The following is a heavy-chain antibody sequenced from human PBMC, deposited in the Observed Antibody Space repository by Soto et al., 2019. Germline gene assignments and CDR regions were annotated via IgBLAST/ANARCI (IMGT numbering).Heavy chain of an antibody. CDR2: INPSGGST. Sequence: ASVKVSCKASGYTFTSYYMHWVRQAPGQGLEWMGIINPSGGSTSYAQKFQGRVTMTRDTSTSTVYMELSSLRSEDTAVYYCARGGVFIFRDEPPDNLFYPWGQGTLVTVSS. CDR1: GYTFTSYY. CDR3: ARGGVFIFRDEPPDNLFYP. D-gene: IGHD3-3*01. J-gene: IGHJ5*02. V-gene: IGHV1-46*01.